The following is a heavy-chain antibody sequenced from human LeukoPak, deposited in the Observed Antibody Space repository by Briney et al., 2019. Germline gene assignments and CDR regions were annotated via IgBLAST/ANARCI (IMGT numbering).Heavy chain of an antibody. D-gene: IGHD2-21*01. J-gene: IGHJ3*01. CDR3: ASFRDTDN. CDR1: GLTFSNVW. Sequence: GGSLRLSCEVSGLTFSNVWMHWVRQTPGQGLVWVCRINTAGSTVYADPVKGRFTISRDNAKNMVYLQMNSLRTEDTAVYYCASFRDTDNWGRGTMSPSLQ. V-gene: IGHV3-74*01. CDR2: INTAGST.